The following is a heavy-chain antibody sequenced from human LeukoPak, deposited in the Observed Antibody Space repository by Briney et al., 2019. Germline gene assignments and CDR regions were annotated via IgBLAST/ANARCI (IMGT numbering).Heavy chain of an antibody. V-gene: IGHV3-48*02. D-gene: IGHD6-13*01. CDR2: ITSSSSTI. CDR3: ARGRTSSWYFDY. CDR1: GFTLSSYN. Sequence: PGGSLRLSCAASGFTLSSYNMNWVRQAPGKGLEWVSFITSSSSTIYYADSVKGRFTISRDNAQNSLYLQMNSLRDEDTAVYYCARGRTSSWYFDYWGQGTLVTVSS. J-gene: IGHJ4*02.